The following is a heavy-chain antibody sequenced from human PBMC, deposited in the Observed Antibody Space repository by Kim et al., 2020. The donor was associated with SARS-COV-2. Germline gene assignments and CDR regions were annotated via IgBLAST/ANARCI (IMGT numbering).Heavy chain of an antibody. J-gene: IGHJ4*02. Sequence: GGSLRLSCAASGFTFSSYHMHWVRQVTGKGLEWVAGINSAGATFYSSALKGRFTISRENAKNSLYLQMKSLTAGDTAVYYCTRAYDGAWIDYWGQGTLVTVTS. CDR3: TRAYDGAWIDY. CDR1: GFTFSSYH. CDR2: INSAGAT. D-gene: IGHD3-3*01. V-gene: IGHV3-13*04.